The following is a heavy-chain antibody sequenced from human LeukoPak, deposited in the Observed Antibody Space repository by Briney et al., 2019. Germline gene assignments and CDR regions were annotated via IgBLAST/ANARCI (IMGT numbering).Heavy chain of an antibody. V-gene: IGHV4-59*11. D-gene: IGHD3-10*01. CDR1: GGSISSHY. Sequence: SETLSLTCTVSGGSISSHYWSWILQPPGKGLEWIGYIYYSGSTNYNPSLKSRVTISVDTSKNQFSLKLSSVAAADTAVYYCARVPKLLWFGESPQTYYFDYWGQGTLVTVSS. CDR2: IYYSGST. CDR3: ARVPKLLWFGESPQTYYFDY. J-gene: IGHJ4*02.